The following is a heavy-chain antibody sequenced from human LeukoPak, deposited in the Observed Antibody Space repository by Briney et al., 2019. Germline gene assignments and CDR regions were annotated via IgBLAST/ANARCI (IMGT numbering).Heavy chain of an antibody. CDR2: IIPIFGTA. CDR1: GGTFSSYA. Sequence: ASVKVSCKASGGTFSSYAISWVRQAPGQGLEWMGGIIPIFGTANYAQKFQGRVTITAVESTSTAYMELSSLRSEDTAVYYCARWAYSNYRNWFDPWGQGTLVTVSS. V-gene: IGHV1-69*01. D-gene: IGHD4-11*01. CDR3: ARWAYSNYRNWFDP. J-gene: IGHJ5*02.